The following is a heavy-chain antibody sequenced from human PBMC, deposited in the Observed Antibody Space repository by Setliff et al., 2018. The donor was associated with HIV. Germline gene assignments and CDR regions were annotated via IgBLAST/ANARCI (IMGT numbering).Heavy chain of an antibody. D-gene: IGHD3-22*01. V-gene: IGHV1-18*01. CDR1: GYTFTSYG. Sequence: ASVKVSCKASGYTFTSYGISWVRQAPGQGLEWMGWISAYNGNTNYAQELQGRVTMTTDTSTSTAYMELRSLRSDDTAVYYCAKIAQPDYYDSSGYYPRGAFDIWGQGTMVTVSS. J-gene: IGHJ3*02. CDR3: AKIAQPDYYDSSGYYPRGAFDI. CDR2: ISAYNGNT.